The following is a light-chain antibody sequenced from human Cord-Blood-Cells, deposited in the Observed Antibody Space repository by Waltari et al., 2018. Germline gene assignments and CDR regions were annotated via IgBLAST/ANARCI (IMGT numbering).Light chain of an antibody. J-gene: IGKJ3*01. V-gene: IGKV1-39*01. Sequence: DIQMTQSPSSLSASVGDSVTITCRASQSISSYLNWYQQKPGKAPKLLIYAASSLQSGVPSRFSGSGSGTDFTLTISSLQPEDFATYYCQQSYSIPFTFGPGTKVDIK. CDR1: QSISSY. CDR3: QQSYSIPFT. CDR2: AAS.